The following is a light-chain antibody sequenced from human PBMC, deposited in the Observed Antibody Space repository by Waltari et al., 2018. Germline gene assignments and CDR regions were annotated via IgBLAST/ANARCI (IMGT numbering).Light chain of an antibody. Sequence: IVLPQSPGTLSLSPGERATLSCRPSHSVGKYVAWYQQKPGQAPRLLIYGASSRAAGIPDRFSGSGSGADFSLTISRLEPEDFAVYYCQHHVRLPATFGQGTKVE. J-gene: IGKJ1*01. CDR2: GAS. CDR3: QHHVRLPAT. CDR1: HSVGKY. V-gene: IGKV3-20*01.